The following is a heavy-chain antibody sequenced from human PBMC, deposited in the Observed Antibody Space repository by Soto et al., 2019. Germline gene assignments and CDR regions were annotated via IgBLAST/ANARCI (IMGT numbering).Heavy chain of an antibody. V-gene: IGHV4-34*01. D-gene: IGHD1-26*01. CDR2: INHSGST. CDR1: GGSFSGYY. Sequence: SETLSLTCAVYGGSFSGYYWSWIRQPPGKGLEWIGEINHSGSTNYNPSLKSRVTISVDTSKNQFSLKLSSVTAADTAVYYCARVSYNYYYYGMDVWGQGTTVTVYS. J-gene: IGHJ6*02. CDR3: ARVSYNYYYYGMDV.